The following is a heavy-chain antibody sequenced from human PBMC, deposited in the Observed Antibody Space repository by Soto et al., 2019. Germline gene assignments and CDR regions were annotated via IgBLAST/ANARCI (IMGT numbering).Heavy chain of an antibody. Sequence: AENLSLTCTVSGGSISTYYWSWIRQPPGKGLQWIGTIYYSGSTYYHSFLKSRVTVSVDTSKNQISLKLSSVTAADTAVYHCARLSYDSSGYYYYFDYWGQGTLVTVSS. CDR3: ARLSYDSSGYYYYFDY. CDR2: IYYSGST. V-gene: IGHV4-59*08. J-gene: IGHJ4*02. CDR1: GGSISTYY. D-gene: IGHD3-22*01.